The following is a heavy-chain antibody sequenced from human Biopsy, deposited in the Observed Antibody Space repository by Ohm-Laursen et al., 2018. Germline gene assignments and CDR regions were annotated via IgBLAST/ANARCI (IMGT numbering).Heavy chain of an antibody. CDR1: GASINLYY. D-gene: IGHD2-2*01. V-gene: IGHV4-59*01. CDR3: ARDLIAYCPTTSCDNFGMDV. Sequence: TLSLTCTVSGASINLYYWSWIRQPPGKGLEWIGYINHSGSTNYNPSLKSRLTISVDTSKNQFSLKLTSVTAEDTAVYYCARDLIAYCPTTSCDNFGMDVWGQGTTVTVSS. J-gene: IGHJ6*02. CDR2: INHSGST.